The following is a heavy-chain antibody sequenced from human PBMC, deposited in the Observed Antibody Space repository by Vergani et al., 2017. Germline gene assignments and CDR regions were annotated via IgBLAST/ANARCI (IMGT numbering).Heavy chain of an antibody. D-gene: IGHD2-2*01. CDR2: IIPIFGTA. Sequence: QVQLVQSGAEVKKPGSSVKVSCKASGGPFSSYAISWVRHAPGQGLEWMGRIIPIFGTANYAQKFQGRVTITADQYTSTAYMELSSLRSEDTAVDYCARAVCSSTSCYPDAFDIWGQGTMVTVSS. CDR3: ARAVCSSTSCYPDAFDI. J-gene: IGHJ3*02. CDR1: GGPFSSYA. V-gene: IGHV1-69*15.